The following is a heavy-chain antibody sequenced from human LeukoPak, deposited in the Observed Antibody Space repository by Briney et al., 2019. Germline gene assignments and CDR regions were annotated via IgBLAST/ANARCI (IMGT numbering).Heavy chain of an antibody. CDR3: ARDGVTYDAFDI. Sequence: SETLSLTCTVSGVSISTSRYYWGWIRQPPGKGLEWIGNIYYTGPTYYNASLKSRVTISVDTSKNQFSLKLSSVTAADTAVYYCARDGVTYDAFDIWGQGTMVTVSS. J-gene: IGHJ3*02. CDR1: GVSISTSRYY. D-gene: IGHD2-8*01. CDR2: IYYTGPT. V-gene: IGHV4-39*07.